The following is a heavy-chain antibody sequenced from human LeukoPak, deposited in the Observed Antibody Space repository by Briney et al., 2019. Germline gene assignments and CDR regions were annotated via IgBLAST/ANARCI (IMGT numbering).Heavy chain of an antibody. V-gene: IGHV1-18*01. D-gene: IGHD2-2*01. CDR2: ISAYNGNT. CDR1: GYTFTSYG. CDR3: ASSELGYCSSTSCYYFDY. Sequence: APVKVSCKASGYTFTSYGISWVRQAPGQGLEWMGWISAYNGNTNYAQKLQGRVTMTTDTSTSTAYMELRSLRSDDTAVYYCASSELGYCSSTSCYYFDYWGQGTLVTVSS. J-gene: IGHJ4*02.